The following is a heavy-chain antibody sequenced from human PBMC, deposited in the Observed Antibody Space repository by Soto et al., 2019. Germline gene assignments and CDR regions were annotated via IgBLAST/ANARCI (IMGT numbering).Heavy chain of an antibody. CDR3: AVFEDAFDI. J-gene: IGHJ3*02. D-gene: IGHD3-3*01. Sequence: QVQLQESGPGLVKPSETLSLTCTVSGGSISSYYWSWIRQPPGKGLEWIGYIYYSGSTNYNPSLKSRVTISVDTSKNQFSLKLSSVTAADTAVYYCAVFEDAFDIWGQGTMVTVSS. V-gene: IGHV4-59*08. CDR1: GGSISSYY. CDR2: IYYSGST.